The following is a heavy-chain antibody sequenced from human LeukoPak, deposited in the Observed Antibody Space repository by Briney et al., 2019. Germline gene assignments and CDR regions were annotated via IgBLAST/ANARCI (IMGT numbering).Heavy chain of an antibody. V-gene: IGHV3-23*01. CDR1: GFTFTNYA. CDR3: AKFRYCGGDCYPDAFDI. J-gene: IGHJ3*02. D-gene: IGHD2-21*02. Sequence: GGSLRLSCAASGFTFTNYAMSWVRQAPGKGLEWVSVIGGDGSSTYYADSMKGRFTISRDNSKNTLYLQMNSLRAEDTAVYYCAKFRYCGGDCYPDAFDIWGQGTMVTVSS. CDR2: IGGDGSST.